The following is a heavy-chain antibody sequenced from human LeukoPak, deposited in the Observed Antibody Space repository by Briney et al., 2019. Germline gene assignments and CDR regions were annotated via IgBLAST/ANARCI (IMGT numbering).Heavy chain of an antibody. CDR2: INHSGST. CDR3: ARAGYSSGWYAAYNWFDP. Sequence: SETLSLTCAVYGGSFSGYYWSWIRQPPGKGLEWIGEINHSGSTNYNPSLKSRVTISVDTSKNQFSLKLSSVTAADTAVYYCARAGYSSGWYAAYNWFDPWGQGTLVTVSS. D-gene: IGHD6-19*01. CDR1: GGSFSGYY. V-gene: IGHV4-34*01. J-gene: IGHJ5*02.